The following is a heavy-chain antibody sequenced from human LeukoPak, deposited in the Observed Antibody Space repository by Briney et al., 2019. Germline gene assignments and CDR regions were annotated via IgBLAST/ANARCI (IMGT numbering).Heavy chain of an antibody. J-gene: IGHJ6*03. V-gene: IGHV3-30*18. Sequence: GGSLRLSCAASGFTFSSYGMHWVRQAPGKGLEWVAAISSDGSNKDYADSVKGRFTISRDNSRNTLYLQMNSLRAEDTAVYYCAKDLFSGSGRAGNMDVWGKGTTVTVSS. CDR3: AKDLFSGSGRAGNMDV. CDR2: ISSDGSNK. CDR1: GFTFSSYG. D-gene: IGHD3-10*01.